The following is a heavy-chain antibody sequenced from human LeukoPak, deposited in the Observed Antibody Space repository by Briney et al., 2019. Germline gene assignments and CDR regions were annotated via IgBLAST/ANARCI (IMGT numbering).Heavy chain of an antibody. CDR3: ARGAAAAFDY. CDR1: GFPFSSYS. D-gene: IGHD6-13*01. Sequence: PGGSLRLSCAASGFPFSSYSMNWVRQAPGKGLEWVSSISSGTSFIYYADSVKGRFTISRDNAKNSLYLQMNSLRAEDTAVYYCARGAAAAFDYWGQGTLVTVSS. V-gene: IGHV3-21*01. CDR2: ISSGTSFI. J-gene: IGHJ4*02.